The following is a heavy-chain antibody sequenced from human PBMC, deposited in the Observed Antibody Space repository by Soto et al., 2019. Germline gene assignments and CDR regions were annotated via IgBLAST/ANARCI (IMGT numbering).Heavy chain of an antibody. CDR2: IYYSGST. Sequence: PSETLSLTCTVSGGSISSYYWSWIRQPPGKGLEWIGYIYYSGSTNYNPSLKSRVTISVDTSKNQFSLKLSSVTAADTAVYYCARDSGSEVAAFDYWGQGTLVTVSS. D-gene: IGHD3-10*01. CDR1: GGSISSYY. V-gene: IGHV4-59*01. J-gene: IGHJ4*02. CDR3: ARDSGSEVAAFDY.